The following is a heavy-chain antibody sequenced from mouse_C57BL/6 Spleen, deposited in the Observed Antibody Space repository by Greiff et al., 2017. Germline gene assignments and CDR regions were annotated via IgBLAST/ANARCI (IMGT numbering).Heavy chain of an antibody. V-gene: IGHV1-50*01. CDR2: IDPSDSYT. Sequence: QVQLQQPGAELVKPGASVKLSCKASGYTFTSYWMQWVKQRPGQGLEWIGEIDPSDSYTNYKQKFKGKATLTVDTSSSTAYMQLSSLTSEDYAVYYGARGRSYGGYYDGWGTGATDTVSS. J-gene: IGHJ1*03. D-gene: IGHD1-1*02. CDR3: ARGRSYGGYYDG. CDR1: GYTFTSYW.